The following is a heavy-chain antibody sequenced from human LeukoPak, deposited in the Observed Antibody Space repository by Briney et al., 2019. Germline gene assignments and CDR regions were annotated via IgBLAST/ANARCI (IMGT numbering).Heavy chain of an antibody. CDR2: IYYSGTT. CDR3: AREDPQTTVPEGMDV. CDR1: GGSISRYY. D-gene: IGHD4-17*01. Sequence: SETLSLTCTVSGGSISRYYWSWIRQSPGKGLEWLGYIYYSGTTNYNPSLKSRVTISVDTSKNQFSLKLSSVTAADTAVYCCAREDPQTTVPEGMDVWGQGTTVTVSS. V-gene: IGHV4-59*01. J-gene: IGHJ6*02.